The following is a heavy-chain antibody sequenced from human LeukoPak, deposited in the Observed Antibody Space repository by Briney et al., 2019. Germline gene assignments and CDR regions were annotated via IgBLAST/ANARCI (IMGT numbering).Heavy chain of an antibody. CDR1: GGSISSYY. D-gene: IGHD4-11*01. J-gene: IGHJ4*02. CDR2: IYYSGST. Sequence: SETLSLTCTVSGGSISSYYWSWIRQPPGKGLEWIGYIYYSGSTNYNPSLKSRVTISVDTSKNQFSLELSSVTAADTAVYYCASGYSNYELTDYWGQGTLVTVSS. CDR3: ASGYSNYELTDY. V-gene: IGHV4-59*01.